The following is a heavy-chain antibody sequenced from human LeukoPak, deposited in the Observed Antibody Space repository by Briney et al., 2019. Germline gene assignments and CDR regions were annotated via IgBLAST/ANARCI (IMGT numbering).Heavy chain of an antibody. CDR1: GYTFTSYY. Sequence: ASVKVSCKASGYTFTSYYMHWVRQAPGQGLEWMGIINPSGGSTSYAQKFQGRVTMTRDTSTSTVYMELSSLRSEDTAVYYCARDDSSSWYDFLGLTTWGQGTLVTVSS. V-gene: IGHV1-46*01. D-gene: IGHD6-13*01. J-gene: IGHJ4*02. CDR2: INPSGGST. CDR3: ARDDSSSWYDFLGLTT.